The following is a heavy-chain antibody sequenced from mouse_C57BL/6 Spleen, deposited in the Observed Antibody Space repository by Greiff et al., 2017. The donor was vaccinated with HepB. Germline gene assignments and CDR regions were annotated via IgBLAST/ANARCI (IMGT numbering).Heavy chain of an antibody. CDR3: ASAYYSNYGSFAY. J-gene: IGHJ3*01. Sequence: EVQVVESGGGLVKPGGSLKLSCAASGFTFSSYTMSWVRQTPEKRLEWVATISGGGGNTYYPDSVKVRFTISRDNAKNTLYLQMSSLRSEDTALYYCASAYYSNYGSFAYWGQGTLVTVSA. CDR1: GFTFSSYT. D-gene: IGHD2-5*01. CDR2: ISGGGGNT. V-gene: IGHV5-9*01.